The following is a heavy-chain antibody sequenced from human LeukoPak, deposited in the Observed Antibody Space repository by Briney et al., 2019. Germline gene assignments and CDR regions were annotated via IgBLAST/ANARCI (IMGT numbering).Heavy chain of an antibody. J-gene: IGHJ4*02. D-gene: IGHD6-19*01. Sequence: GGSLRLSCAASGFTFSSYSMNWVRRAPGKGLEWVSSISSSSSYIYYADSVKGRFTISRDNAKNSLYLQMNSLRAEDTAVYYCARDKGSGWYGEFDYWGQGTLVTVSS. CDR2: ISSSSSYI. CDR1: GFTFSSYS. V-gene: IGHV3-21*01. CDR3: ARDKGSGWYGEFDY.